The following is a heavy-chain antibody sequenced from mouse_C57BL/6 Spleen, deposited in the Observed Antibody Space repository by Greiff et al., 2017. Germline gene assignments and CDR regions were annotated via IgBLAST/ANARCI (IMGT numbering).Heavy chain of an antibody. CDR2: IDPSDSET. CDR1: GYTFTSYW. J-gene: IGHJ3*01. V-gene: IGHV1-52*01. CDR3: ARGYGSKGAWFAY. Sequence: QVQLQQPGAELVRPGSSVQLSCKASGYTFTSYWMHWVKQRPIQGLEWIGNIDPSDSETHYNQKFKDKATLTVDKSSSTAYMQLSSLTSEDSAVYYCARGYGSKGAWFAYWGQGTLVTVSA. D-gene: IGHD1-1*01.